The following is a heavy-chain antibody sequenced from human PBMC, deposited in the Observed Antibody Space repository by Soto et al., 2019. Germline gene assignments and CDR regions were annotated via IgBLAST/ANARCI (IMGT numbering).Heavy chain of an antibody. V-gene: IGHV1-69*13. CDR3: AAAGKDCSSTSCYVAEYYYYYYGMDV. J-gene: IGHJ6*02. CDR1: GGTFSSYA. CDR2: IIPIFGTA. D-gene: IGHD2-2*01. Sequence: SVKVSCKXSGGTFSSYAISWVRQAPGQGLEWMGGIIPIFGTANYAQKFQGRVTITADESTSTAYMELSSLRSEDTAVYYCAAAGKDCSSTSCYVAEYYYYYYGMDVWGQGTTVTVSS.